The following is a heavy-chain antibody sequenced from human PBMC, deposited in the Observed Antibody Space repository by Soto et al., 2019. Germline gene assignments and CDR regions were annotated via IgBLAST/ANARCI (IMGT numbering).Heavy chain of an antibody. V-gene: IGHV4-39*01. J-gene: IGHJ4*02. Sequence: KASETLSLTCTVSGGSISSSSYYWGWIRQPPGKGLEWIGSIYYSGSTYYNPSLKSRVTISVDTSKNQFSLKLGSVTAADTAVYYCASPTLVTTVTTGGGYFDYWGQGTLFTVSS. CDR2: IYYSGST. CDR3: ASPTLVTTVTTGGGYFDY. CDR1: GGSISSSSYY. D-gene: IGHD4-17*01.